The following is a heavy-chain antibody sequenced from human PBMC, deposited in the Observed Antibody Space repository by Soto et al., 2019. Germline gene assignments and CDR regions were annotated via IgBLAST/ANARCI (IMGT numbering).Heavy chain of an antibody. CDR3: ARVPYYDFWYYFDY. CDR2: IYYSGST. D-gene: IGHD3-3*01. Sequence: PSETLSLTCTVSGGSISSGDYYWSWIRQPPGKGLEWIGYIYYSGSTYYNPSLKSRVTISVDTSKNQFSLKLSSVTAADTAVYYCARVPYYDFWYYFDYWGQGTLVTVSS. CDR1: GGSISSGDYY. V-gene: IGHV4-30-4*01. J-gene: IGHJ4*02.